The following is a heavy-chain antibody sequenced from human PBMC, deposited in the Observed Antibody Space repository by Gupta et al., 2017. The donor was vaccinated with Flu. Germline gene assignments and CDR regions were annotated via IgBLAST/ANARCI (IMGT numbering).Heavy chain of an antibody. CDR1: GLTLGNFD. J-gene: IGHJ6*02. CDR2: ISRTSSHT. Sequence: EVQLEESGGGLVRPGGSLRLSCTASGLTLGNFDVNWVRQAPGKGLEWVSYISRTSSHTYYAGSVRGRFTISRDNAQNSLFLQMNYLRAEDTAVYYCARDDGATARQSGMDVWGQGTTVAVSS. V-gene: IGHV3-21*01. CDR3: ARDDGATARQSGMDV. D-gene: IGHD1-26*01.